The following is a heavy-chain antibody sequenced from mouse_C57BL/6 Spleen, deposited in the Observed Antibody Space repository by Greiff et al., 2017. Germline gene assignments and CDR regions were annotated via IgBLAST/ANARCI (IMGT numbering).Heavy chain of an antibody. CDR3: ARGTAHFYYAMDY. V-gene: IGHV1-7*01. D-gene: IGHD3-3*01. J-gene: IGHJ4*01. CDR1: GYTFTSYW. CDR2: INPSSGYT. Sequence: QVQLQQSGAELAKPGASVKLSCKASGYTFTSYWMHWVKQRPGQGLEWIGYINPSSGYTKYNQKFKDKATLTADKSSSTAYMQLSSLTYEDSAVYYGARGTAHFYYAMDYWGQGTSVTVSS.